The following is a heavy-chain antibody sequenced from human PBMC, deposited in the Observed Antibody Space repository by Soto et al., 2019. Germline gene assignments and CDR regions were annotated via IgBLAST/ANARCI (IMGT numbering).Heavy chain of an antibody. D-gene: IGHD3-22*01. CDR1: GFTFSSYW. CDR3: ARYDSSGYYWPYYYYGMDV. V-gene: IGHV3-21*01. Sequence: PGGALRLACAASGFTFSSYWMSWVRQAPGKGLEGVSSISDSSSYIYYADSVKGRFTISRDNAKNSLYLQMNSLRAEDTAVYYCARYDSSGYYWPYYYYGMDVWGQGTTVTVSS. J-gene: IGHJ6*02. CDR2: ISDSSSYI.